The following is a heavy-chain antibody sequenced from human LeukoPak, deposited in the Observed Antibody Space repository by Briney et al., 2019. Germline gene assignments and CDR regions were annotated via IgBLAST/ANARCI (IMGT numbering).Heavy chain of an antibody. CDR3: ARAYNPYSSSSPDY. CDR2: ISAYNGNT. D-gene: IGHD6-6*01. Sequence: ASVKVSCKASGGTFSSYAISWVRQAPGQGLEWMGWISAYNGNTNYAQKLQGRVTMTTDTSTSTAYMELRSLRSDDTAVYYCARAYNPYSSSSPDYWGQGTLVTVSS. J-gene: IGHJ4*02. V-gene: IGHV1-18*01. CDR1: GGTFSSYA.